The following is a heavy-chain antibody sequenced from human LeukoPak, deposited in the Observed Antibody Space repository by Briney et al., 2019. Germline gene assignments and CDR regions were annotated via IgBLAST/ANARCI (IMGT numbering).Heavy chain of an antibody. J-gene: IGHJ6*03. CDR2: INHSGST. CDR3: ARDHSSASYTYYYCYIDV. D-gene: IGHD1-26*01. V-gene: IGHV4-34*01. CDR1: GGSFSGYY. Sequence: PSETLSLTRAVYGGSFSGYYWSWIRQPPGKGLEWIGEINHSGSTNYNPSLKSRVTISVDTSKNQFSLKLSSVTAADTAVYYCARDHSSASYTYYYCYIDVWGKGTTVTVSS.